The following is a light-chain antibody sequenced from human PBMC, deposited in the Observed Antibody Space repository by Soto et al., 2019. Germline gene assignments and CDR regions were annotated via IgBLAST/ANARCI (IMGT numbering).Light chain of an antibody. CDR1: SSDVGAYDY. V-gene: IGLV2-14*01. CDR2: DVT. J-gene: IGLJ1*01. Sequence: QSALTQAASVSGSPGQSITISCTGTSSDVGAYDYVSWYQQHPGEAPKLIIYDVTNRPSGVSDRFSGSKSGNTASLTVSGLQTEDEGDYYCNSFTSATATPYVFGTGTKVTVL. CDR3: NSFTSATATPYV.